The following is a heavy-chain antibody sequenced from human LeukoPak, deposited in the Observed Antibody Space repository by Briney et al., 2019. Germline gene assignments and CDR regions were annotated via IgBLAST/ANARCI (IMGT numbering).Heavy chain of an antibody. V-gene: IGHV4-59*01. D-gene: IGHD3-9*01. J-gene: IGHJ2*01. CDR2: IHYSGTT. CDR3: AGLYYDVLTGRGSWYFDL. Sequence: SETLSLTCTVSGGSISRYYWSWIRQPPGKGLEWIGYIHYSGTTNYNPSLKSRVTISADTSKNQFSLKLSSVTAADTAVYYCAGLYYDVLTGRGSWYFDLWGRGTLVTVSS. CDR1: GGSISRYY.